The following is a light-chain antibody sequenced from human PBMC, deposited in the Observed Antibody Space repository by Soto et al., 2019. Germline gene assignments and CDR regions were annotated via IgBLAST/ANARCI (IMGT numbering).Light chain of an antibody. CDR1: SSDTAGYNY. CDR3: SSYTTSNTPLYV. CDR2: EVS. J-gene: IGLJ1*01. Sequence: QSVLTQPASVSGSPGQSITISCTGTSSDTAGYNYVSWYQQHPGKAPKLMIYEVSNRPSGVSNRFSGSQSGNTASLTISGLQAEDEANYYCSSYTTSNTPLYVFGTGTK. V-gene: IGLV2-14*01.